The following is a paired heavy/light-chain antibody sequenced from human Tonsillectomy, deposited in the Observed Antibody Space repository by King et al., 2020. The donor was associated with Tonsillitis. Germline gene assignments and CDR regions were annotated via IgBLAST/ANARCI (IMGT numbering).Heavy chain of an antibody. V-gene: IGHV4-61*02. CDR1: GASISSGSYY. CDR2: IYTSGST. J-gene: IGHJ4*02. CDR3: ARDRGYGFDS. D-gene: IGHD1-1*01. Sequence: QVQLQESGPGLVKPSQTLSLTCTVSGASISSGSYYWSWIRQPAGKGLECIGRIYTSGSTIYNPSLNSRVTISVDTSKNQFSLKLSSMTAADTAVYYCARDRGYGFDSWGQGTLVTVSS.
Light chain of an antibody. CDR1: QDISSW. J-gene: IGKJ1*01. Sequence: DIQMTQSPSSVPASVGDRVTITCRASQDISSWLAWYQQKPGKAPKLLIYGASSLQSGVPSRFSGSGSGTDFTLTISSLQPEDFATYYCQEAVTFFRAFGQGTKVEI. V-gene: IGKV1-12*01. CDR3: QEAVTFFRA. CDR2: GAS.